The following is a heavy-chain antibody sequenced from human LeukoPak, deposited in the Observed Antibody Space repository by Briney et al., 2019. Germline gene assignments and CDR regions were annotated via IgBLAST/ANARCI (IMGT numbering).Heavy chain of an antibody. CDR2: ISSSSSYI. CDR1: GFTFSSYS. D-gene: IGHD3-22*01. J-gene: IGHJ3*02. V-gene: IGHV3-21*01. CDR3: ARQGLMIGDAFDI. Sequence: GGSLRLSCAASGFTFSSYSMNWVRQAPGKGLEWVSSISSSSSYIYYADSVKGRFTISRDNAKNSLYLQMNSLRAEDTAVYYCARQGLMIGDAFDIWGQGTMVTVSS.